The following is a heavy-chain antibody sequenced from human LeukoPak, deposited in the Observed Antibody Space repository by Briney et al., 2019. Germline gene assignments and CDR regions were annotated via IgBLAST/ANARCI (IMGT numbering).Heavy chain of an antibody. V-gene: IGHV3-11*01. CDR3: ARPKYSSSWQIFDY. CDR2: ISSSGNTI. D-gene: IGHD6-13*01. Sequence: GGSLRLSCAASGFSFSDYYMSWIRQAPGKGLEWVSYISSSGNTIYYADSVKGRFTISRDNAKNSLYLQMNSLRAEDTAVYYCARPKYSSSWQIFDYWGQGTLVTASS. J-gene: IGHJ4*02. CDR1: GFSFSDYY.